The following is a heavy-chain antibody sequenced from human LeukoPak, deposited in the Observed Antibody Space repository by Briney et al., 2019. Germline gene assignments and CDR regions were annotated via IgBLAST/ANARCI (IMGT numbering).Heavy chain of an antibody. CDR3: AKGIGSGWFWAFDY. J-gene: IGHJ4*02. CDR1: GFTFRSYA. D-gene: IGHD6-19*01. V-gene: IGHV3-23*01. CDR2: ISGSGGST. Sequence: PGGSLRLSCAASGFTFRSYAMSWVRQAPGKGLEWVSAISGSGGSTYYADSVKGRFTISRDNSKNTLYLQMNSLRAEDTAVYYCAKGIGSGWFWAFDYWGQGTLVTVSS.